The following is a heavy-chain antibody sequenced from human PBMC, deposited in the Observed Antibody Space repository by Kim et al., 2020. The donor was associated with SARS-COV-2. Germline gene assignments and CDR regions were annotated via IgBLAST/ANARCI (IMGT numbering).Heavy chain of an antibody. CDR1: GYTFTSYG. J-gene: IGHJ4*02. CDR3: ARADDTLTGYVDY. D-gene: IGHD3-9*01. CDR2: INSKNGDT. Sequence: ASMKVSCKASGYTFTSYGITWVRQAPGQGLEWMGWINSKNGDTKYAENLQGRVIMTTDISTNTVDLDLGSLTSDDTAVYYCARADDTLTGYVDYWGQGTLVTVSS. V-gene: IGHV1-18*01.